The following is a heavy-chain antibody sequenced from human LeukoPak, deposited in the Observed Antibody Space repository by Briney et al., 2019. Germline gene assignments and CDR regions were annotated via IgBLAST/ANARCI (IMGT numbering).Heavy chain of an antibody. Sequence: GGSLRLSCADSGLTISNNWMSWVRQAPGKGLEWVANIKLDGSEQYYVDSVKGRFTISRDNGKDLLYLQMNSLRAEDTAVYYCAKDAYYYGSGSYLDYWGQGTLVTVSS. D-gene: IGHD3-10*01. CDR1: GLTISNNW. V-gene: IGHV3-7*01. J-gene: IGHJ4*02. CDR2: IKLDGSEQ. CDR3: AKDAYYYGSGSYLDY.